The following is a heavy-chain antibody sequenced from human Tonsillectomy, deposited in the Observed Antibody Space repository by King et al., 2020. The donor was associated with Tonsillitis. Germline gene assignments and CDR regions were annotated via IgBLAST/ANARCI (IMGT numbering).Heavy chain of an antibody. Sequence: LQLQESGPGLVKPSETLSLTCTVSVVSITSSSYSWGWIRQPPGKGLGWIGRFCYIGRTFYNSSLKSRVTLSVDTSNNRFSLRLSSVTAADTAVYYCARQGELSLFGAFDIWGQGTMVTVSS. V-gene: IGHV4-39*01. CDR1: VVSITSSSYS. D-gene: IGHD3-16*02. J-gene: IGHJ3*02. CDR2: FCYIGRT. CDR3: ARQGELSLFGAFDI.